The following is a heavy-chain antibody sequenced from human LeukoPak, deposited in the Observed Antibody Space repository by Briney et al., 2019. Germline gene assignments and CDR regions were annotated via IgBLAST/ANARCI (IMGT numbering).Heavy chain of an antibody. Sequence: GRSLRLSCAASGFTFSSYGMHWVRQAPGKGLEWVAVIWYDGSNKYYADSVKGRFTICRDNSKNTLYLQMNSLRAEDTAVYYCARELVVVPAAMTPLDYWGQGTLVTVSS. CDR1: GFTFSSYG. V-gene: IGHV3-33*01. CDR2: IWYDGSNK. J-gene: IGHJ4*02. CDR3: ARELVVVPAAMTPLDY. D-gene: IGHD2-2*01.